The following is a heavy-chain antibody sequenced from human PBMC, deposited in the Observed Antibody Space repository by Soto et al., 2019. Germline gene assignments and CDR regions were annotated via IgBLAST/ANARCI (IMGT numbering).Heavy chain of an antibody. D-gene: IGHD4-17*01. CDR2: IIPIFGTA. J-gene: IGHJ4*02. Sequence: SVKVSCKASGGTFSSYAISWVRQAPGQGLEWMGGIIPIFGTANYAQKFQGRVTITADESTSTAYMELSSLRSEDTAVYYCARVRPDYGDYLYYFDYWGQGTLVTVSS. CDR3: ARVRPDYGDYLYYFDY. V-gene: IGHV1-69*13. CDR1: GGTFSSYA.